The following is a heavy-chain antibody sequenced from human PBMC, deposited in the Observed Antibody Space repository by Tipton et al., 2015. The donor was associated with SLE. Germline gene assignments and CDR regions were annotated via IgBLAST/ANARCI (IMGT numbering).Heavy chain of an antibody. J-gene: IGHJ4*02. D-gene: IGHD3-16*01. CDR2: IRADGSNK. CDR3: AGGTGAYFDH. V-gene: IGHV3-30*02. CDR1: GFTYSGYA. Sequence: SLRLSCAASGFTYSGYAMHGVRQAPGKGLEWVAFIRADGSNKDYADSVKGRFTISRDNSKNTLYLQMNRLRVEDTAVYYCAGGTGAYFDHWGQGTLVTVSS.